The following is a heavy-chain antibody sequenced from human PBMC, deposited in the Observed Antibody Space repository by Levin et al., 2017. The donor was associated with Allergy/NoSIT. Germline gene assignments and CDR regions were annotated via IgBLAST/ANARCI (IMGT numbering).Heavy chain of an antibody. CDR1: GGSISSYH. CDR3: ARDRVVASSGTYYYYGMAG. CDR2: IYYSGNT. D-gene: IGHD2-15*01. Sequence: PSETLSLTCIVSGGSISSYHWSWIRQPPGKGLEWIGYIYYSGNTNYNPSLKSRVTISVDTSKNQFSLTLNSVTAADTAVYYCARDRVVASSGTYYYYGMAGWGQGTTVTVSS. J-gene: IGHJ6*02. V-gene: IGHV4-59*01.